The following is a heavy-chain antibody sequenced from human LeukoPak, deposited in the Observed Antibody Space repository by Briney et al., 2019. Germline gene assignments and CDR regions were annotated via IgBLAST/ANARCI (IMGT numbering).Heavy chain of an antibody. CDR3: VKVGARYSSGWYDY. Sequence: GGSLRLSCAASGFTISSNYMSWVRQAPGKGLEWVSVIYSGGSTYYADSVKGRFTISRDNSKNTLYLQMSSLRAEDTAVYYCVKVGARYSSGWYDYWGQGTLVTVSS. CDR1: GFTISSNY. J-gene: IGHJ4*02. CDR2: IYSGGST. D-gene: IGHD6-19*01. V-gene: IGHV3-53*05.